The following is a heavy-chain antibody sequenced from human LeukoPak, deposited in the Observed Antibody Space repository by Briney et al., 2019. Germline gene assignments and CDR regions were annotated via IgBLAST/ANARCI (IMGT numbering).Heavy chain of an antibody. D-gene: IGHD6-13*01. CDR1: GFTFSSYD. J-gene: IGHJ4*02. CDR3: ARDRGTGYSSSWFFDY. Sequence: GGSLRLSCAASGFTFSSYDMHWVRQATGKGLEWVSVIYSGGSTYYADSVKGRFTISRDNSKNTLYLQMNSLRAEDTAVYYCARDRGTGYSSSWFFDYWGQGTLVTVSS. CDR2: IYSGGST. V-gene: IGHV3-53*01.